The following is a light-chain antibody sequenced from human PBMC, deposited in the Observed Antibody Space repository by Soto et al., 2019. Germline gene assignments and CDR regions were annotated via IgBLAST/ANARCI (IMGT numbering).Light chain of an antibody. CDR2: TNS. J-gene: IGLJ1*01. Sequence: QSVLTQPPSASGTPGQTVTIPCSISSPNVGTNPVAWYQQLPGTAPKLLIYTNSQRPLGVPVRFSGSKSGTSASLAISGLQSEDEGDYYCATWDDNVYVFGTGTKVTVL. CDR3: ATWDDNVYV. CDR1: SPNVGTNP. V-gene: IGLV1-44*01.